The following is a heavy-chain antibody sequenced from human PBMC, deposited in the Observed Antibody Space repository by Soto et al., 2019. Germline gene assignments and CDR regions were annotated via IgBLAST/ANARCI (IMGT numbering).Heavy chain of an antibody. D-gene: IGHD3-3*01. CDR3: ARGHYDFWSGYFATIDY. J-gene: IGHJ4*02. CDR1: GGSISSYY. CDR2: IHYSGST. V-gene: IGHV4-59*08. Sequence: SETLSLTCTVSGGSISSYYWSWIRQPPGKGLEWIGYIHYSGSTKYNPSLKSRVTISADTSKNQFSLKLSSVTAADTAVYYCARGHYDFWSGYFATIDYWVQGTLVTVSS.